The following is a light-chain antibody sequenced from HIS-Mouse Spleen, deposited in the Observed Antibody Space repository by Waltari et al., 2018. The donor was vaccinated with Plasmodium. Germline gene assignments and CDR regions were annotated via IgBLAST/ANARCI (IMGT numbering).Light chain of an antibody. CDR2: DNN. CDR3: GTWDSSLSAGVV. V-gene: IGLV1-51*01. CDR1: SSHIGNNY. J-gene: IGLJ2*01. Sequence: QSVLTQPPSVSAAPGQKVTIPSPGSSSHIGNNYVPGSQHLPGPTPKLLIYDNNKRPSGIPDRFAGSKSGTSATLGITGLQTGDEADYYCGTWDSSLSAGVVFGGGTKLTVL.